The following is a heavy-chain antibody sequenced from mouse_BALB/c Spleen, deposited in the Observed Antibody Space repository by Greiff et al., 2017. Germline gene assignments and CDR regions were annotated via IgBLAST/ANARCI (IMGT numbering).Heavy chain of an antibody. CDR2: INSNGGST. D-gene: IGHD2-3*01. J-gene: IGHJ3*01. V-gene: IGHV5-6-3*01. Sequence: EVMLVESGGGLVQPGGSLKLSCAASGFTFSSYGMSWVRQTPDKRLELVATINSNGGSTYYPDSVKGRFTISRDNAKNTLYLQMSSLKSEDTAMYYCASPDGYYGAWFAYWGQGTLVTVSA. CDR1: GFTFSSYG. CDR3: ASPDGYYGAWFAY.